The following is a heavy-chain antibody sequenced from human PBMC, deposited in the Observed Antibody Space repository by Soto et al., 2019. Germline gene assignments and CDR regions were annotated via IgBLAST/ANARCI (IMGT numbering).Heavy chain of an antibody. CDR3: ARISPLGILDY. Sequence: GSGPTLVNPKQTLTLTCTFSGFSLNTGAMRMSWIRQPPGKALEWLARIDYDNDKFYTKSLKTRLTISKDTSKDQVVLTMSDMDPVDTATYFCARISPLGILDYWGPGIQVTVSA. D-gene: IGHD2-21*01. V-gene: IGHV2-70*04. CDR1: GFSLNTGAMR. J-gene: IGHJ4*02. CDR2: IDYDNDK.